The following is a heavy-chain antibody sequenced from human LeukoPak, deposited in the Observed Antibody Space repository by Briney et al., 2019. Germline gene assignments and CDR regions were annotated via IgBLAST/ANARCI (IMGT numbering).Heavy chain of an antibody. CDR1: GFTFRSYG. CDR2: IRYDGSNK. J-gene: IGHJ4*02. V-gene: IGHV3-30*02. D-gene: IGHD6-13*01. Sequence: GGSLRLSCAASGFTFRSYGMHWVRQAPGKGLEWVAFIRYDGSNKYYADSVKGRFTISRDNSKNTLYLQMNSLRAEDTAVYYCAKDHVAAAGQDYWGQGTLVTVSS. CDR3: AKDHVAAAGQDY.